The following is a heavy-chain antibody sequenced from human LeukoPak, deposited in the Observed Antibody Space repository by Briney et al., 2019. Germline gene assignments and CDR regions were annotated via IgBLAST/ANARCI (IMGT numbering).Heavy chain of an antibody. CDR2: ISYDGSNK. CDR1: GFTFSSYA. V-gene: IGHV3-30-3*01. CDR3: VRNRGWLQFDN. J-gene: IGHJ4*02. D-gene: IGHD5-24*01. Sequence: GGSLRLPCAASGFTFSSYAMHWVRQAPGKGLEWVAVISYDGSNKYYADSVKGRFTISRDNSKNTLYLQMNSLRAEDTAVYYCVRNRGWLQFDNWGQGTLVTVSS.